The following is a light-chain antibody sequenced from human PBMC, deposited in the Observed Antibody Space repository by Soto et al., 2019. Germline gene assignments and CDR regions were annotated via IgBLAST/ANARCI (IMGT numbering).Light chain of an antibody. CDR2: GAS. V-gene: IGKV3-20*01. CDR1: EAINNNF. CDR3: QQYHLSPLT. J-gene: IGKJ4*01. Sequence: EIVLTRSPGALSVAPGETLSLSCRASEAINNNFVAWYQQRPGQVPRLLMYGASIRVSGVPDRISGRRSGTGFILNIARVEPEDSAVYFCQQYHLSPLTFGGGTQV.